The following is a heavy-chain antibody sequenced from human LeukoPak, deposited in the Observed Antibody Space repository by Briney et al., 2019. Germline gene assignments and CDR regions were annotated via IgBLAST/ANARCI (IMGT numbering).Heavy chain of an antibody. V-gene: IGHV1-18*01. CDR3: ARQYDYVWGSYRPYYFDY. J-gene: IGHJ4*02. CDR1: GYTCTSYG. Sequence: ASVKVSCKASGYTCTSYGISWVRQAPGQGLEWMGWISAYNGNTNYAQKLQGRVTMTTDTSTSTAYMELRSLRSDDTAVYYCARQYDYVWGSYRPYYFDYWGQGTLVTVSS. D-gene: IGHD3-16*02. CDR2: ISAYNGNT.